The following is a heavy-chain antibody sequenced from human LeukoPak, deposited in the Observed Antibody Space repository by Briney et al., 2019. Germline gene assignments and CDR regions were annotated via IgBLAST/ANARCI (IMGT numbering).Heavy chain of an antibody. J-gene: IGHJ4*02. CDR2: ISGSGGSS. CDR1: GFTFSSYA. CDR3: ATGGSRWLQLSYFDY. V-gene: IGHV3-23*01. Sequence: GGSLGLSCAASGFTFSSYAMSWVRQAPGKGLEWVSAISGSGGSSYYADSVKGRFTISRDNSKNTLYLQMNSLRAEDTAVYYCATGGSRWLQLSYFDYWGQGTLVTVSS. D-gene: IGHD5-24*01.